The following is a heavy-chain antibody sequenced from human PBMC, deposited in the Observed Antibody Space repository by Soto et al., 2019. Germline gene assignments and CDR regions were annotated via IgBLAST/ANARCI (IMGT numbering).Heavy chain of an antibody. J-gene: IGHJ1*01. CDR3: AKAGYYDSSGYSGYFQH. D-gene: IGHD3-22*01. Sequence: QVQLVESGGGVVQPGRSLRLSCAASGFTFSSYGMHWVRQAPGKGLEWVAVISYDGSNKYYADSVKGRLTISRDNSKNTLYLQMNSLRAEDTAVYYCAKAGYYDSSGYSGYFQHWGQGTLVTVSS. CDR2: ISYDGSNK. V-gene: IGHV3-30*18. CDR1: GFTFSSYG.